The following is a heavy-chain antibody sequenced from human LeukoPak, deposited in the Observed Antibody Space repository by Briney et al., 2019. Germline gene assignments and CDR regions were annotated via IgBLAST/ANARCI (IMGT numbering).Heavy chain of an antibody. D-gene: IGHD5-12*01. V-gene: IGHV1-69*04. Sequence: SVKVSCKASVGTFSSYAISWVRQAPGQGLEWVGRIIPILGIANYAQKFQGRVTITADKSTSTAYMELSSLRAEDTAVYYCARRRWQWLPGAFDIWGQGTMVTVSS. CDR3: ARRRWQWLPGAFDI. J-gene: IGHJ3*02. CDR1: VGTFSSYA. CDR2: IIPILGIA.